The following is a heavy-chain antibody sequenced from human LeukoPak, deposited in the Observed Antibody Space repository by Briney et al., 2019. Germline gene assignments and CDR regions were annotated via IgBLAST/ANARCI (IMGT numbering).Heavy chain of an antibody. Sequence: SVKVSCKASGGTFSSYAINWVRQAPGQGLEWVGRIIPMLGIADYAQKFQGRVTFTADRPTSTAYMELSSLRSDDTAVYYCAREPPAPMTTVTTNFDYWGQGTLVTVSS. V-gene: IGHV1-69*04. J-gene: IGHJ4*02. CDR3: AREPPAPMTTVTTNFDY. D-gene: IGHD4-11*01. CDR1: GGTFSSYA. CDR2: IIPMLGIA.